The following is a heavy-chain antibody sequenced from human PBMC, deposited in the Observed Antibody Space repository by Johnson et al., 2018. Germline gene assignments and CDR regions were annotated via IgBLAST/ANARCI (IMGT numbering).Heavy chain of an antibody. CDR3: ARGGGITGTAWDI. CDR1: GGTFSSYT. Sequence: VQLVESGAEVKKPGSSVKVSCKASGGTFSSYTISWVRQAPGQGLEWMGRIIPILGIANYAQKFQGRVTITADKSTSTAYMELSSLRSEDTAVYYCARGGGITGTAWDIWGQGTMVTVS. J-gene: IGHJ3*02. D-gene: IGHD1-20*01. CDR2: IIPILGIA. V-gene: IGHV1-69*09.